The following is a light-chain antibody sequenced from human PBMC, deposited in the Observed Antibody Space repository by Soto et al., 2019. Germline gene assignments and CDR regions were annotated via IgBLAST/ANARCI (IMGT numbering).Light chain of an antibody. CDR2: YDS. CDR3: QVWDSSSDRPV. J-gene: IGLJ3*02. V-gene: IGLV3-21*04. CDR1: NIGSQS. Sequence: SYELTQTPSLSVAPEKTASITCGGDNIGSQSVHWYQHKPGQAPILVMRYDSDRPSGIPERFSGSNSGNTATLTISRVEAGEGADYYCQVWDSSSDRPVFGGGTKLTVL.